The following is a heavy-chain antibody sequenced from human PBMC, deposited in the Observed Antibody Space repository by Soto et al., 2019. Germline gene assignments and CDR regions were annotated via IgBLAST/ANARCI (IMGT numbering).Heavy chain of an antibody. V-gene: IGHV1-24*01. Sequence: ASVKVSCKVSGYTLTELSMHWVRQAPGKGLEWMGGFDPEDGGTIYAQKFQGRATMTEDTSTDTAYMELSSLRSEDTAVYYCATAYYDSSGYSNAFDIWGKGTMVTVSS. CDR1: GYTLTELS. J-gene: IGHJ3*02. D-gene: IGHD3-22*01. CDR2: FDPEDGGT. CDR3: ATAYYDSSGYSNAFDI.